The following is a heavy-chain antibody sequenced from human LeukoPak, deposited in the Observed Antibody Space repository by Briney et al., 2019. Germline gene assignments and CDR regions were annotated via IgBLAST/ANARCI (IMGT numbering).Heavy chain of an antibody. D-gene: IGHD2-8*01. CDR1: GFTFRTYW. CDR2: INSDGSST. J-gene: IGHJ3*02. Sequence: GGSLRLSCAVSGFTFRTYWMHWVRQVPGEGLVWVSRINSDGSSTSYADAVKGRFTISRDNAKNTAYLQMNSLRAEDTAVYYCARVQGHPPNGLDIWGQGTMVTVSS. V-gene: IGHV3-74*01. CDR3: ARVQGHPPNGLDI.